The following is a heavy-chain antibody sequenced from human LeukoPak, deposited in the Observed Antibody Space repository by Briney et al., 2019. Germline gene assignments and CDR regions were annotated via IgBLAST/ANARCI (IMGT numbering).Heavy chain of an antibody. CDR1: GFTFSSYW. CDR2: INSDGSST. V-gene: IGHV3-74*01. J-gene: IGHJ4*02. CDR3: VSSSGSYCFDY. Sequence: GGSLRLSCAASGFTFSSYWMHWVRQALGKGLVWVSRINSDGSSTSYADSVKGRFTISRDNAKNTLYLQMNSLRAEDTAVYYCVSSSGSYCFDYWGQGTLVTVSS. D-gene: IGHD1-26*01.